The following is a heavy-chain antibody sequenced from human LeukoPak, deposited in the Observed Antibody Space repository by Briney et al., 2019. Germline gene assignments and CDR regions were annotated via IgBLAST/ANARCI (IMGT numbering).Heavy chain of an antibody. CDR2: IIPIFGTA. J-gene: IGHJ4*02. CDR3: ARTEISRGYFDY. V-gene: IGHV1-69*13. CDR1: GGTFSSYA. Sequence: VASVKVSCKASGGTFSSYAISWVRQAPGQGLEWMGGIIPIFGTANYAQKFQGRVTITADESTSTAYMELSSLRSEDTAVYYCARTEISRGYFDYWGQGTLVTVSS. D-gene: IGHD2/OR15-2a*01.